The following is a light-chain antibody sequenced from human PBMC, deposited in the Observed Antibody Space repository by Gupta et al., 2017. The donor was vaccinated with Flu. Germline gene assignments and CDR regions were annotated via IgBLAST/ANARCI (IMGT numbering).Light chain of an antibody. J-gene: IGLJ2*01. CDR3: LVWDSNSDHPVV. CDR1: SVGSKS. CDR2: DNN. Sequence: KTARSTWGGNSVGSKSVHWYQQKPAQAPVVVVYDNNDRPSGSSARFSGSNSANTATLTISRVEAGEEADYFCLVWDSNSDHPVVFGGGTKLTVL. V-gene: IGLV3-21*03.